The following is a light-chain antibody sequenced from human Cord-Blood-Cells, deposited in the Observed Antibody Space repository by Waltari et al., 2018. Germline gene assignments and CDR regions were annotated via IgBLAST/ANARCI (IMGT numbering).Light chain of an antibody. CDR2: AAS. J-gene: IGKJ2*01. Sequence: DIQMTQSPSSLSASVGDRVTITCRASQSISSYLNWYQQKPGKAPKLLIYAASSLQSGVPSRFSGGGSGTDFTLTISSLQPEEFATYYCQQSYSTPPYTFGQGTKLEIK. V-gene: IGKV1-39*01. CDR3: QQSYSTPPYT. CDR1: QSISSY.